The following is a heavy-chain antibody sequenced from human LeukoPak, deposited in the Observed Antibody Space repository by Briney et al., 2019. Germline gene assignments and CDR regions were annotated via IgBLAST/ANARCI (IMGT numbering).Heavy chain of an antibody. Sequence: SQTLSLTCAISGDSVSSNCAAWTWIRQSPSRGLEWLGRTYYRSRWYNDYAVSVKSRITINPDTSKNQFSLHLNSVTPEDTAVYYCARGGYCSSSSCYFWFDPWGQGTLVTVSS. CDR3: ARGGYCSSSSCYFWFDP. CDR2: TYYRSRWYN. V-gene: IGHV6-1*01. D-gene: IGHD2-2*01. J-gene: IGHJ5*02. CDR1: GDSVSSNCAA.